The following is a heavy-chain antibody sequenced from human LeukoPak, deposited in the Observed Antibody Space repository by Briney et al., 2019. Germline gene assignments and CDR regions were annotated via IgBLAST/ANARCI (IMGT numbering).Heavy chain of an antibody. CDR2: IRSKAYGGTT. CDR3: TRDAPWGEIVVVPAANDAFVI. V-gene: IGHV3-49*04. D-gene: IGHD2-2*01. CDR1: GFTFRDAW. Sequence: AGGSLRLSCAASGFTFRDAWMTWVRQAPGKGLEWVGFIRSKAYGGTTEYAASVKGRFTISRDDSKSIAYLRMNSLKTEDTAVYYCTRDAPWGEIVVVPAANDAFVIWGQGTMVTVSS. J-gene: IGHJ3*02.